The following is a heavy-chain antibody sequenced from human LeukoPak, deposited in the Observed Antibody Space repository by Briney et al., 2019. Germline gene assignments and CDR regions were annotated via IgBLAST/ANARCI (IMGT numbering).Heavy chain of an antibody. CDR1: GFAFNGHG. J-gene: IGHJ4*02. V-gene: IGHV3-48*02. D-gene: IGHD2-15*01. Sequence: GGSLRLSCAASGFAFNGHGMNWVRQAPGKGLEWVSYISSSSSNIYSADFVKGRSSISRDNAKNSVYLQMNSLRDEDTAVYYCVSQYCSGGSCFSHWGQGTLVTVSS. CDR2: ISSSSSNI. CDR3: VSQYCSGGSCFSH.